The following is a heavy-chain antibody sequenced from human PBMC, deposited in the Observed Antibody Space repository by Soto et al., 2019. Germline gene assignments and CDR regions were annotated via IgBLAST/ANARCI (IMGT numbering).Heavy chain of an antibody. CDR1: GYSFTNYW. CDR3: AKQVRRAGPGDS. V-gene: IGHV5-51*01. J-gene: IGHJ5*01. Sequence: GESLKISCRVSGYSFTNYWIAWLRQVPGKGLEWVGIIYPRDSGTRLSPSMQGRVTISVDTSTSTAYLQWSSLRASDTGIYYCAKQVRRAGPGDSWGQGTLVIVSS. D-gene: IGHD6-13*01. CDR2: IYPRDSGT.